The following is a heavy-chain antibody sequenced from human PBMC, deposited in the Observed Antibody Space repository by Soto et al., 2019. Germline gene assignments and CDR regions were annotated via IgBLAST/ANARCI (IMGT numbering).Heavy chain of an antibody. CDR1: GGSFSGYY. V-gene: IGHV4-34*01. CDR3: AGILAYCGGDCYRYHYGMDV. CDR2: INHSGST. J-gene: IGHJ6*02. D-gene: IGHD2-21*02. Sequence: PSETLSLTCAVYGGSFSGYYWSWIRQPPGKGLEWIGEINHSGSTNYNPSLKSRVTISVDTSKNQFSLKLSSVTAADTAVYYCAGILAYCGGDCYRYHYGMDVWGQGTTVTVSS.